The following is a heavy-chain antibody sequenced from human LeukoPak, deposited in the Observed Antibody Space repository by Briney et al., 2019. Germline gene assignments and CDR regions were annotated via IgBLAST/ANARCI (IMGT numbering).Heavy chain of an antibody. CDR3: ARRGCNGGSCYAY. V-gene: IGHV5-51*01. D-gene: IGHD2-15*01. CDR2: IYPGDSDT. J-gene: IGHJ4*02. Sequence: GEPLQISCAGSGYTFTDYLIGWVRQMPGKGLEWMGIIYPGDSDTRYSPSFQGQVTISADKSISTAYLQWSSLGASDTAMYYCARRGCNGGSCYAYWGQGTLVTVSS. CDR1: GYTFTDYL.